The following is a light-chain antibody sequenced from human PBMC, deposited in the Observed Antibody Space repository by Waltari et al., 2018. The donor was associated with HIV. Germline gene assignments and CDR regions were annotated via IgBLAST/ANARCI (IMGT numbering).Light chain of an antibody. Sequence: EIVMTQSPATLSVSPGERATLSCRASQSVSSNLAWYQQKPGQAPRLLIYGASTRATGIPASFSGSGSGTEFTLTISSLQSEDFAVYYCHQYNNWPPGFGGGTKVEIK. J-gene: IGKJ4*01. CDR3: HQYNNWPPG. CDR2: GAS. CDR1: QSVSSN. V-gene: IGKV3-15*01.